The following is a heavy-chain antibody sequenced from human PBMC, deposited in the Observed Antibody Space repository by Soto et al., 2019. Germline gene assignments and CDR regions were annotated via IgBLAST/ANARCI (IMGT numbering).Heavy chain of an antibody. Sequence: EVQLVQSGAEVKKPGESLKISCKGSGYTFTNYWIGWVRQMPGKGLEWMGIIYPGDSDTKYNPSFQGQVTISADKSITTTYLQWSSLKASDTAIYYGAASIFYYGMDVWGQGTTVTVSS. CDR3: AASIFYYGMDV. V-gene: IGHV5-51*01. J-gene: IGHJ6*02. CDR1: GYTFTNYW. CDR2: IYPGDSDT.